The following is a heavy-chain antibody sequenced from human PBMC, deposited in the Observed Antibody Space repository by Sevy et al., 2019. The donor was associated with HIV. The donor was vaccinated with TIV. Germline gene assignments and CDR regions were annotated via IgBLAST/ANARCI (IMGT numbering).Heavy chain of an antibody. CDR2: ISSSSSYI. CDR3: ARARGVVYYDNPYYFDY. CDR1: GFTFSSYR. D-gene: IGHD3-22*01. J-gene: IGHJ4*02. Sequence: GGSLRLSCAASGFTFSSYRMNWVRQAPGKGLEWVSSISSSSSYIYYADSVKGRFTISRDNAKNSLYLQMNSLRAEDTAVYYCARARGVVYYDNPYYFDYWGQGTLVTVSS. V-gene: IGHV3-21*01.